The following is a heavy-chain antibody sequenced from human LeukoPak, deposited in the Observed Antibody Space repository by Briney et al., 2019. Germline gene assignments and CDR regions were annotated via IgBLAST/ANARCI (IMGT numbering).Heavy chain of an antibody. J-gene: IGHJ4*02. CDR3: ARGVYCSGGSCYIPFDY. D-gene: IGHD2-15*01. V-gene: IGHV4-38-2*01. CDR1: GYSITSGYY. CDR2: IYHSGST. Sequence: SEALSLTCAVSGYSITSGYYWGWIRQPPGKGLEWIGTIYHSGSTYYNPSLKSRVTISVDTSKNQFSLKLSSVTAADTAVYFCARGVYCSGGSCYIPFDYWGQGTLVTVSS.